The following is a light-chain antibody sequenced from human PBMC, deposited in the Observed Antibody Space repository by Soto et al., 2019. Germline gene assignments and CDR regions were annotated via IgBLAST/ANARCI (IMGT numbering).Light chain of an antibody. CDR2: GNS. CDR3: QSYDSSLSVV. Sequence: QSVLTQPPSVSGAPGQRVTISCTGSSSNIGAGYDVHWYQQLPGTSPKLLISGNSNRPSGVPDRFSGSKSGTSASLALTGLQAEDEADYYCQSYDSSLSVVFGGGTKLTVL. CDR1: SSNIGAGYD. J-gene: IGLJ2*01. V-gene: IGLV1-40*01.